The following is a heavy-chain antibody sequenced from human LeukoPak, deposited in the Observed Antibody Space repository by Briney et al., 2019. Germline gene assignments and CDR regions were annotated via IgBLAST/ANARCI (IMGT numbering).Heavy chain of an antibody. J-gene: IGHJ4*02. CDR1: GYSFTSYW. CDR3: AGLEYSSGWYPDY. V-gene: IGHV5-10-1*01. CDR2: IDPSDSYT. Sequence: GESLKISCKGSGYSFTSYWIIWVRQMPGRGLEWMGRIDPSDSYTNYRPSFQGHVTISADKSISTAYLQWSSLKPSDTAMYYCAGLEYSSGWYPDYWGQGTLVTVSS. D-gene: IGHD6-19*01.